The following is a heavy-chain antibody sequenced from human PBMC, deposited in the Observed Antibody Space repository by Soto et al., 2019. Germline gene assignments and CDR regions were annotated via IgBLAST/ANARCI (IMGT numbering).Heavy chain of an antibody. Sequence: GGSLRLSCAASGFTFSSYAMSWVRQAPGKGLEWVSAISGSGGSTYYADSVKGRFTISRDNSKNMPYLQMNSLRAEDTAVYYCARLIVGSPQYYFDYWGQGTLVTVSS. CDR1: GFTFSSYA. V-gene: IGHV3-23*01. J-gene: IGHJ4*02. CDR3: ARLIVGSPQYYFDY. D-gene: IGHD1-26*01. CDR2: ISGSGGST.